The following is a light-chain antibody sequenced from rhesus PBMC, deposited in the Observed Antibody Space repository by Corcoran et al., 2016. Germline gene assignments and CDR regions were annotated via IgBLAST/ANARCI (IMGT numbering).Light chain of an antibody. CDR3: LQDYTTPVT. Sequence: DIQMTQSPSSLSASVGDTVTITCRASQGISSWLAWYQQKPGKAPTLLIYAASSLQTGVSSRFSGSGSGTDCTLTISSLQPEDVATYYCLQDYTTPVTFGPGTKLDIK. CDR2: AAS. CDR1: QGISSW. V-gene: IGKV1-94*01. J-gene: IGKJ3*01.